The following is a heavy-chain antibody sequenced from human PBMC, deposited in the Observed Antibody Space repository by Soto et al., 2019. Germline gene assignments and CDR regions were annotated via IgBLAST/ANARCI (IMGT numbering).Heavy chain of an antibody. CDR1: DDSINSDKYY. D-gene: IGHD3-9*01. V-gene: IGHV4-39*01. CDR2: IYRGNA. Sequence: SETLSLTCSVSDDSINSDKYYWGWIRPPPGKGLEWIGSIYRGNAYYNPSLQTRVTISLDKSKSQFSLKLNSVTAADSAVYFCARLEGLATISYYSDFWGPGALVTVSS. J-gene: IGHJ4*02. CDR3: ARLEGLATISYYSDF.